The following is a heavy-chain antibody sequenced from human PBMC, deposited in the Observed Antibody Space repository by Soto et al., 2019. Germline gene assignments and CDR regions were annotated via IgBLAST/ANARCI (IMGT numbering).Heavy chain of an antibody. Sequence: PSETLSLTCAVSGYSISSGYYWGWIRQPPGKGLEWIGSIYHTGNTYYNPSLKSRVTISVDTSKNQFSLKLSSVTAADTAVYYCARAGYRYFDSSSCPGCYFDYWGQGTLVTVSS. CDR1: GYSISSGYY. J-gene: IGHJ4*02. CDR2: IYHTGNT. CDR3: ARAGYRYFDSSSCPGCYFDY. V-gene: IGHV4-38-2*01. D-gene: IGHD3-22*01.